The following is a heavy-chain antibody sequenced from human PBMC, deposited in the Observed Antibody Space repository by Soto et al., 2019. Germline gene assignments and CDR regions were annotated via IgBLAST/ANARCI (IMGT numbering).Heavy chain of an antibody. Sequence: ASVKVSCKASGYTFTGYYMHWVRQAPGQGLEWMGWINPNSGGTNYAQKFQGWVTMTRNTSISTAYMELSSLRSEDTAVYYCACRYCSGGSCYWDYWGQGTLVTVSS. CDR2: INPNSGGT. D-gene: IGHD2-15*01. CDR3: ACRYCSGGSCYWDY. V-gene: IGHV1-2*04. CDR1: GYTFTGYY. J-gene: IGHJ4*02.